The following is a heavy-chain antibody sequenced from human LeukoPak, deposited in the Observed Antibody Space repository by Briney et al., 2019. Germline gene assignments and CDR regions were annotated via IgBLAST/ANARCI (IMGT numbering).Heavy chain of an antibody. V-gene: IGHV3-23*01. J-gene: IGHJ6*02. CDR3: AKAREIDGYNPYYYYYGMDV. D-gene: IGHD5-12*01. CDR1: GFTFSSYA. Sequence: GGSLRLSCAASGFTFSSYATSWVRQAPGKGLEWVSAISGSGGSTYYADSVKGRFTISRDNSKNTLYLQMNSLRAEDTAVYYCAKAREIDGYNPYYYYYGMDVWGQGTTVTVSS. CDR2: ISGSGGST.